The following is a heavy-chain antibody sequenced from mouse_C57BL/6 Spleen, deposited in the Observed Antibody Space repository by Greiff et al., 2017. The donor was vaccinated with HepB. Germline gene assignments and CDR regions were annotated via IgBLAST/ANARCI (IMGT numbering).Heavy chain of an antibody. J-gene: IGHJ4*01. CDR2: INPSNGGT. CDR3: ASQIYYDYDDYAMDY. CDR1: GYTFTSYW. V-gene: IGHV1-53*01. Sequence: QVQLQQSGTELVKPGASVKLSCKASGYTFTSYWMHWVKQRPGQGLEWIGNINPSNGGTNYNEKFKSKATLTVDKSSSTAYMQLSSLTSEDSAVYYCASQIYYDYDDYAMDYWGQGTSVTVSS. D-gene: IGHD2-4*01.